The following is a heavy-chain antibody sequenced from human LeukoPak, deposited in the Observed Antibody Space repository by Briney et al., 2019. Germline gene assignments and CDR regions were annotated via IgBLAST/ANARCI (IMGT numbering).Heavy chain of an antibody. CDR2: ISAYNGNT. D-gene: IGHD2-21*01. Sequence: ASVKVSCKASGYTFTSYGISWVRQAPGQGPEWMGWISAYNGNTNYAQKLQGRVTMTTDTSTSTAYMELRGLRSDDTAVYYCAREYYSHGPMDVWGKGTTVTISS. CDR3: AREYYSHGPMDV. V-gene: IGHV1-18*01. CDR1: GYTFTSYG. J-gene: IGHJ6*03.